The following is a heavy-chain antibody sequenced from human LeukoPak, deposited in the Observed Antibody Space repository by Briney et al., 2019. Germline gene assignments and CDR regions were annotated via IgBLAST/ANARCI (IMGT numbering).Heavy chain of an antibody. V-gene: IGHV3-7*01. CDR2: IKQDGSEK. D-gene: IGHD6-19*01. Sequence: GGSLRLSCAASGFTFSSYWMSWVRQAPGKGLEWVANIKQDGSEKYYVDPVKGRFTISRDNAKNSLYLQMNSLRAEDTAVYYCAREPSEPTGIAVAGGPDYYYYYMDVWGKGTTVTVSS. CDR1: GFTFSSYW. CDR3: AREPSEPTGIAVAGGPDYYYYYMDV. J-gene: IGHJ6*03.